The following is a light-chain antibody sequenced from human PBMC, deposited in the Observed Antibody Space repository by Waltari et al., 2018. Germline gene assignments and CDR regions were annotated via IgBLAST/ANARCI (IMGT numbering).Light chain of an antibody. Sequence: NFMLTQPHSVSDSPGKTVTISCTRSSGSIASNSGQWYQQRPGSAPTTVIYEDNQRPSGVPDRFSGSIDSSSHAASLTISGLKTEDEADYYCQSYDSSFVVFGGGTKLTVL. CDR1: SGSIASNS. V-gene: IGLV6-57*03. CDR3: QSYDSSFVV. J-gene: IGLJ2*01. CDR2: EDN.